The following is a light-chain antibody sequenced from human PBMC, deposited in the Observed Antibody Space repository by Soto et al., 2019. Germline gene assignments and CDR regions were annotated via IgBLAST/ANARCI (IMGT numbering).Light chain of an antibody. V-gene: IGKV3-20*01. CDR3: QQYGSSPWT. J-gene: IGKJ1*01. CDR1: QSVSSRY. Sequence: EIVLTQSPGTLSLSPGETASLSCRASQSVSSRYLGWYQQRPGQAPRLLIYGASSRATGIPDRFSGSGSGTDFTLTISRLEPEDFAVYYCQQYGSSPWTFGQGTKVDI. CDR2: GAS.